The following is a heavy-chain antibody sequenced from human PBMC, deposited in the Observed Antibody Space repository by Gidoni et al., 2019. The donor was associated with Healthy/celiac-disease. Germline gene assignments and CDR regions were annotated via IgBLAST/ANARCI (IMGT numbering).Heavy chain of an antibody. V-gene: IGHV3-48*01. CDR3: ARDRSYIVVVPAAILEEEYYFDY. Sequence: EVQLVESGGGLVQPGGSLRLSCPASGLTFRSYSMNWVRPAPGKGLALVSYISSSSSTIYYADSVKGRFTISRDNAKNSLYLQMNSLRAEDTAVYYCARDRSYIVVVPAAILEEEYYFDYWGQGTLVTVSS. D-gene: IGHD2-2*01. CDR2: ISSSSSTI. CDR1: GLTFRSYS. J-gene: IGHJ4*02.